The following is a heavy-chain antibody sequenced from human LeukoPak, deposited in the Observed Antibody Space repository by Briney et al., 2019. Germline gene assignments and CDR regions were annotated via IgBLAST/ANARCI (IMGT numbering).Heavy chain of an antibody. Sequence: ASVKVSCKASGYTFTSYGISWVRQAPGQGPEWMGWISAYNGNTNYAQKLQGRVTMTTDTSTSTAYMELRSLRSDDTAVYYCARRGVVVVAASYYYYGMDVWGQGTTVTVSS. D-gene: IGHD2-15*01. CDR2: ISAYNGNT. CDR3: ARRGVVVVAASYYYYGMDV. V-gene: IGHV1-18*01. CDR1: GYTFTSYG. J-gene: IGHJ6*02.